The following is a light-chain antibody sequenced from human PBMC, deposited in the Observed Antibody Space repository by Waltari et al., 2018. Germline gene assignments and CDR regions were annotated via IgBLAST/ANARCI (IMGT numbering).Light chain of an antibody. V-gene: IGLV3-19*01. CDR1: SLRRYY. CDR2: GPG. Sequence: SSDLTQDPSVSVALGQTVRITCQGDSLRRYYASWYQQRPGQAPILVLYGPGNRPSGIPERFSGPTSGNTASLTITGAQAEDEADYYCHSRETFSTRLFGGGTRLTV. J-gene: IGLJ2*01. CDR3: HSRETFSTRL.